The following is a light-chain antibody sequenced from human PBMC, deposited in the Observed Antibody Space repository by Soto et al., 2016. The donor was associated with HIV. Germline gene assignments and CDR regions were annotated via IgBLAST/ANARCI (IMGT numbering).Light chain of an antibody. CDR1: NIGTKT. CDR2: DDS. J-gene: IGLJ2*01. CDR3: QVWETGSDYVL. Sequence: YVLTQPPSVSVAPGKTATITCGGNNIGTKTVHWYQQKSGQAPVLVVYDDSDRPSGIPERFSGSNSGNTATLTISTVEAGDEADYYCQVWETGSDYVLFGGGTKLTVL. V-gene: IGLV3-21*03.